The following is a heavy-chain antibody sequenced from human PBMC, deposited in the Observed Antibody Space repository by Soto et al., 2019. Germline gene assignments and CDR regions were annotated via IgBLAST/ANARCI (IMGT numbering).Heavy chain of an antibody. D-gene: IGHD3-22*01. CDR1: GGTFSSYA. CDR2: IIPIFGTA. CDR3: AREHSEYYYDSSGYSLGAFDI. J-gene: IGHJ3*02. Sequence: SVKVSCKASGGTFSSYAISWVRQAPGQGPEWMGGIIPIFGTANYAQKFQGRVTITADKSTSTAYMELSSLRSEDTAVYYCAREHSEYYYDSSGYSLGAFDIWGQGTMVTVSS. V-gene: IGHV1-69*06.